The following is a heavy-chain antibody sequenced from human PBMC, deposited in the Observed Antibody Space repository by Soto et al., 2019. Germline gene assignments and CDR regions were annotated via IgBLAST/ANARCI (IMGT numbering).Heavy chain of an antibody. CDR3: VRDNKYDILTGYYYFDY. J-gene: IGHJ4*02. V-gene: IGHV3-33*01. D-gene: IGHD3-9*01. Sequence: LRLSCVASGFTFSSYGMHWVRQAPGKGLEWVAVIWFDGSNTYYADSVKGRFIISRDNSKNTLYLQMNSLRAEDTAVYYCVRDNKYDILTGYYYFDYWGQGSLVTVSS. CDR1: GFTFSSYG. CDR2: IWFDGSNT.